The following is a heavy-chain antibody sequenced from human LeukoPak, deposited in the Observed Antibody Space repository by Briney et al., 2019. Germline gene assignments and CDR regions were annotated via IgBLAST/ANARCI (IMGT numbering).Heavy chain of an antibody. CDR1: GGSISSSNYY. Sequence: SETLSLTCTVSGGSISSSNYYWGWIRQPPGKGLEWIGSIYYSGTTYYNPSLKSRVTISVDTSKNQFSLKLSSVTAADTAVFYCARIACSGGTCYSQRGGFDIWGQGTMVTVSS. D-gene: IGHD2-15*01. V-gene: IGHV4-39*07. CDR2: IYYSGTT. CDR3: ARIACSGGTCYSQRGGFDI. J-gene: IGHJ3*02.